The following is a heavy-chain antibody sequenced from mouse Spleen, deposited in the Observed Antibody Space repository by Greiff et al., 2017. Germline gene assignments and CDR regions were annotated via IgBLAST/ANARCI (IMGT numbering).Heavy chain of an antibody. V-gene: IGHV3-6*01. CDR1: GYSITSGYY. CDR3: TRSDGSLD. J-gene: IGHJ2*01. Sequence: EVQLQQSGPGLVKPSQSLSLTCSVTGYSITSGYYWNWIRQFPGNKLEWMGYISYDGSDNYNPSLKNRISITRDTSKNQFFLKLNSVTTEDTATYYCTRSDGSLDWGQGTTLTVSS. D-gene: IGHD1-1*02. CDR2: ISYDGSD.